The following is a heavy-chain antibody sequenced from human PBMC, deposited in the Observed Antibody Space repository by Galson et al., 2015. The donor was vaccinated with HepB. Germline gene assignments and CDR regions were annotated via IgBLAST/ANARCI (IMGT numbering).Heavy chain of an antibody. V-gene: IGHV3-23*01. D-gene: IGHD5-18*01. CDR1: GFAFDSHA. CDR3: AKGYGLLDS. Sequence: SLRLSCAASGFAFDSHAMSWVRQAPGRGLEWISGITGKGDSTFYADSVKGRFTVSKDNSNNMLYLQMNSLRAEDAGLYFCAKGYGLLDSWGRGILVTVSS. J-gene: IGHJ5*01. CDR2: ITGKGDST.